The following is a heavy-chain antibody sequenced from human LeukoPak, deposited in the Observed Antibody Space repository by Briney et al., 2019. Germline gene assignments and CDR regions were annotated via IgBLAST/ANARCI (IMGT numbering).Heavy chain of an antibody. CDR3: ARVGRYKREMPIIQLWFMGSHDAFDI. J-gene: IGHJ3*02. CDR2: MNPNSGNT. Sequence: ASVKVSCKASGYTFTSYDINWVRQATGQGLEWMGWMNPNSGNTGYAQKFQGRVTMTRNTSISTAYMELSSLRSEDTAVYYCARVGRYKREMPIIQLWFMGSHDAFDIWGQGTMVTVSS. D-gene: IGHD5-18*01. CDR1: GYTFTSYD. V-gene: IGHV1-8*01.